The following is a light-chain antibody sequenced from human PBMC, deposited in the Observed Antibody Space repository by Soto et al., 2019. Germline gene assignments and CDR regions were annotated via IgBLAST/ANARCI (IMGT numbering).Light chain of an antibody. CDR3: HKYGPSPLT. J-gene: IGKJ4*01. Sequence: EIVLTQSPGTLSLSPGARATLSCRASQSVASSFIAWFQQKPGQPLRLLIYTASSRAPGIPDRFTASGSGTDFTLTISRLEPEDFAVYYCHKYGPSPLTFGGGTKVEI. V-gene: IGKV3-20*01. CDR2: TAS. CDR1: QSVASSF.